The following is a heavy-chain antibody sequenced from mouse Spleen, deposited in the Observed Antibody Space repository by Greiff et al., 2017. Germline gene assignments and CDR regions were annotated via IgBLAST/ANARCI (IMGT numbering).Heavy chain of an antibody. Sequence: EVHLVESGGGLVKPGGSLKLSCAASGFTFSSYTMSWVRQTPAKRLEWVATISSGGGNTYYPDSVKGRFTISRDNARNTLYLQMSSLRSEDTAMYYCARHYYDGSRYFDVWGAGTTVTVSS. CDR1: GFTFSSYT. D-gene: IGHD1-1*01. V-gene: IGHV5-9*04. J-gene: IGHJ1*01. CDR3: ARHYYDGSRYFDV. CDR2: ISSGGGNT.